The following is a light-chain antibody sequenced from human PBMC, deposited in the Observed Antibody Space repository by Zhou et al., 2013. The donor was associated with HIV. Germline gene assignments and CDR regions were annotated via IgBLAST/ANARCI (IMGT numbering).Light chain of an antibody. CDR2: TVS. CDR3: MQSIQLPPYT. J-gene: IGKJ2*01. V-gene: IGKV2-40*01. Sequence: DIVMTQTPLSLPVTPGEPASISCRSSQSLLDSDDGNTYLDWYLQRPGQSPQLLIYTVSYRASGVPDRFSGSGSGTDFTLKISRVEAEDVGVYYCMQSIQLPPYTFGPRGPKLEIK. CDR1: QSLLDSDDGNTY.